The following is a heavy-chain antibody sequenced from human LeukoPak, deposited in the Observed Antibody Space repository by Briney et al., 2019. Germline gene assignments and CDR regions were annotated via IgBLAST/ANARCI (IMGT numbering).Heavy chain of an antibody. D-gene: IGHD4-17*01. CDR1: GFTFSSYS. CDR3: AREGPDDYGDSTPNY. V-gene: IGHV3-21*01. J-gene: IGHJ4*02. Sequence: GGSLRLSCAASGFTFSSYSMNRVRQAPGKGLEWVSSISSSSSYIYYADSVKGRFTISRDNAKNSLYLQMNSLRAEDTAVYYCAREGPDDYGDSTPNYWGQGTLVTVSS. CDR2: ISSSSSYI.